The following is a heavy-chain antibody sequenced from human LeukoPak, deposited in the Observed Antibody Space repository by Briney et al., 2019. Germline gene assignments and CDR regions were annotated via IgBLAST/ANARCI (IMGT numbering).Heavy chain of an antibody. CDR2: ITAGGDTT. CDR3: AKAYGTNGYFQLPIDF. D-gene: IGHD2-8*01. V-gene: IGHV3-23*01. J-gene: IGHJ4*02. CDR1: GFTFYSNA. Sequence: PEGSLRLSCAASGFTFYSNAMTLVRQAPGKGLECVSAITAGGDTTYYPDSVKGRFTISRDNSRNTLYLQLNNLRAEDTAVYYCAKAYGTNGYFQLPIDFWGQGTLVTVSS.